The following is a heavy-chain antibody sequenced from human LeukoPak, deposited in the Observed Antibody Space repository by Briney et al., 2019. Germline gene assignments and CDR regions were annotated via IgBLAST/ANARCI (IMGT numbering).Heavy chain of an antibody. CDR2: IIPIFGTA. J-gene: IGHJ5*02. Sequence: ASVKVSCKAFGGTFSSYAISWVRQAPGQGLEWMGGIIPIFGTANYAQKFQGRVTITADKSTSTAYMELSSLGSEDTAVYYCARGFYCSSTSCYSEWFDPWGQGTLVTVS. V-gene: IGHV1-69*06. CDR1: GGTFSSYA. CDR3: ARGFYCSSTSCYSEWFDP. D-gene: IGHD2-2*01.